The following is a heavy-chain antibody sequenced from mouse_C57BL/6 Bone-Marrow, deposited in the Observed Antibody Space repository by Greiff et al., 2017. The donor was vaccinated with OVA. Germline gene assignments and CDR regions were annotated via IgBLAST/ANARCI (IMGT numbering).Heavy chain of an antibody. CDR2: ISSGGDYI. V-gene: IGHV5-9-1*02. Sequence: EVQRVESGEGLVKPGGSLKLSCAASGFTFSSYAMSWVRQTPEKRLEWVAYISSGGDYIYYADTVKGRFTISRDNARNTLYLQMSSLKSEDTAMYYCTRAYSPYAMDYWGQGTSVTVSS. CDR3: TRAYSPYAMDY. D-gene: IGHD2-12*01. CDR1: GFTFSSYA. J-gene: IGHJ4*01.